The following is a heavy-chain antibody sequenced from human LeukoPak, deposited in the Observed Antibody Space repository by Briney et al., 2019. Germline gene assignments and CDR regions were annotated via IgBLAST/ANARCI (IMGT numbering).Heavy chain of an antibody. V-gene: IGHV4-61*02. D-gene: IGHD6-13*01. CDR1: GGSISSGSYY. J-gene: IGHJ4*02. CDR3: ARDDVGIAAAGGIY. CDR2: IYTRGST. Sequence: SQTLSLTCAVSGGSISSGSYYWSWIRQPAGKGLEWIGRIYTRGSTDYNPFLKSRVTISIDTSKNQFSLKLSSVTAADTAVYYCARDDVGIAAAGGIYWGQGTLVTVSS.